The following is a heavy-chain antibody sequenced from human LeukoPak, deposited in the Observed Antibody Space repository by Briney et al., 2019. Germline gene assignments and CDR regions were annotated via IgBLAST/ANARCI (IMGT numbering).Heavy chain of an antibody. J-gene: IGHJ3*02. D-gene: IGHD5-24*01. CDR3: ARPRRDGYNSYAFDI. CDR1: GGSISSYY. Sequence: PSETLSLTCTVSGGSISSYYWSWTRQPPGKGLEWIGYIYYSGSTNHNPSLKSRVTISVDTSKNQFSLKLSSVTAADTAVYYCARPRRDGYNSYAFDIWGQGTMVTVSS. CDR2: IYYSGST. V-gene: IGHV4-59*01.